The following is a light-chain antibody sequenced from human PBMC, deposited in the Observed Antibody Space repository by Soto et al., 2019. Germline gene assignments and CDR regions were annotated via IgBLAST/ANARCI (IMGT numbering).Light chain of an antibody. CDR3: QQRSNWPPLT. Sequence: EIVLTQSPATLSLSPGERATLSCRASQSVSSYLAWYQQKPCQAPRLLIYDASNRATGIPARFSGSGSGTDFTLSISSPEPEDCAVYYCQQRSNWPPLTFGGGTKVEIK. V-gene: IGKV3-11*01. CDR1: QSVSSY. J-gene: IGKJ4*01. CDR2: DAS.